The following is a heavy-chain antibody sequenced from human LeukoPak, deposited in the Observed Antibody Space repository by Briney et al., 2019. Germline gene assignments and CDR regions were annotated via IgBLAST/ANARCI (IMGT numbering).Heavy chain of an antibody. CDR2: INGNSGDT. CDR3: VRVAVTGIAYFQY. Sequence: GASVKVPCKASGYTFTGYYLHWMRQAPGQGLEWMGWINGNSGDTNYAQKFQGRVTMTRDTSISTAYMDLIRLTSDDTAVYYCVRVAVTGIAYFQYWGQGTLVTVPS. CDR1: GYTFTGYY. J-gene: IGHJ1*01. D-gene: IGHD6-19*01. V-gene: IGHV1-2*02.